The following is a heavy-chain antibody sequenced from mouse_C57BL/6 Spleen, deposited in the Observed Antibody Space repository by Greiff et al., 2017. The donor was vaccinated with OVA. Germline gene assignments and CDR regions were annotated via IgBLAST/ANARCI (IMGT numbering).Heavy chain of an antibody. V-gene: IGHV1-15*01. D-gene: IGHD1-1*01. CDR1: GYTFTDYE. CDR3: TRGFMRGFDY. Sequence: QVQLKESGAELVRPGASVTLSCKASGYTFTDYEMHWVKQTPVHGLEWIGAIDPETGGTAYNQKFKGKAIMTADKSSSTAYMELRSLTSEDSAVYYFTRGFMRGFDYWGQGTTLTVSS. CDR2: IDPETGGT. J-gene: IGHJ2*01.